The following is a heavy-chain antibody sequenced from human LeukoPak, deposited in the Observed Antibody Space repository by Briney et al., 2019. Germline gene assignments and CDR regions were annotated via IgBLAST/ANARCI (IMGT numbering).Heavy chain of an antibody. Sequence: GGSLRLSCAASGFTFSSYWMHWVRQAPGKGLVWVSNINSDGSRTNYADSVRGRFTISRDNSKNTLYLQMNSLRAEDTAVYYCARDRGSGLDYWGQGTLVTVSS. V-gene: IGHV3-74*01. J-gene: IGHJ4*02. CDR1: GFTFSSYW. CDR3: ARDRGSGLDY. CDR2: INSDGSRT. D-gene: IGHD3-10*01.